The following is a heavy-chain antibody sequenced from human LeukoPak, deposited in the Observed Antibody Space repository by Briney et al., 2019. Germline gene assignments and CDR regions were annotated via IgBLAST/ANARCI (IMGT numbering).Heavy chain of an antibody. V-gene: IGHV4-34*01. D-gene: IGHD3-22*01. J-gene: IGHJ4*02. CDR3: ARHRYYDSSGCYYRPYYFDY. Sequence: SETLSLTCAVYGGSFSGYYWSWIRQPPGKGLEWIGEINHSGSTNYNPSLKSRVTISVDTSKNQFSLKLSSVTAADTAVYYCARHRYYDSSGCYYRPYYFDYWGQGALVTVSS. CDR1: GGSFSGYY. CDR2: INHSGST.